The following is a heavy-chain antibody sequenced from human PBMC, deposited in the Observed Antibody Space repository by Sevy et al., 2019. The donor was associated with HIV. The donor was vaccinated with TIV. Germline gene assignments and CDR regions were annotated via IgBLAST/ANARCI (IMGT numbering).Heavy chain of an antibody. CDR3: ARGYWYYDFWSGYYTYYGMDV. Sequence: SETLSLTCAVYGGSFSGYYWSWIRQPPGKGLEWIGEINHSGSTNYNPSLKSRVTISVDTSKNQFYLKLSSVTAADTAVYYCARGYWYYDFWSGYYTYYGMDVWGQGTTVTVSS. CDR2: INHSGST. V-gene: IGHV4-34*01. CDR1: GGSFSGYY. D-gene: IGHD3-3*01. J-gene: IGHJ6*02.